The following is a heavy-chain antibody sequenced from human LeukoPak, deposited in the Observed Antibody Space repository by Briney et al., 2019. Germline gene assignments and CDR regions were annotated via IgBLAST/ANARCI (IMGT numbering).Heavy chain of an antibody. V-gene: IGHV3-74*01. CDR1: GFTFSSYW. CDR3: AKGGGYSYGQTGGNWFDP. Sequence: GSLRLSCAASGFTFSSYWMHWVRQAPGKGLVWVSRINSDGSSTSYADSVKGRFTISRDNAKNSLYLQMNSLRAEDTALYYCAKGGGYSYGQTGGNWFDPWGQGTLVTVSS. D-gene: IGHD5-18*01. J-gene: IGHJ5*02. CDR2: INSDGSST.